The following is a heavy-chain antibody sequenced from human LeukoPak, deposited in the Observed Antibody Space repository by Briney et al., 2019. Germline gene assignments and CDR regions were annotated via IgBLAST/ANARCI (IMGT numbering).Heavy chain of an antibody. CDR3: SSGLDSRKLGY. Sequence: PSQTLSLTCTVSGASSNTDDQDWNWPRQRPGKGLEWIGRIHPSGMLYNNPSRESRLPRSRDTSNHPLSLNLNYVTAADTAVYFCSSGLDSRKLGYWGQGILVTVSS. V-gene: IGHV4-31*03. J-gene: IGHJ4*02. CDR2: IHPSGML. CDR1: GASSNTDDQD. D-gene: IGHD3-22*01.